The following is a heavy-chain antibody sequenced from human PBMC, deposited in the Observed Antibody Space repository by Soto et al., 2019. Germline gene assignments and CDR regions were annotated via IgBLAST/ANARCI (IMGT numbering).Heavy chain of an antibody. Sequence: EVQLVESGGGLVQPGGSLRLSCAASGLTPSGRSRHWVRQAPGKGLGWVSGIDNAGTDSTYADSVKGRFTSSRDNAKNMLYLQMNSLRVEDTAVYYCARGWFGPDVWGKRDHGHRLL. V-gene: IGHV3-74*01. CDR2: IDNAGTDS. CDR3: ARGWFGPDV. CDR1: GLTPSGRS. D-gene: IGHD3-10*01. J-gene: IGHJ6*04.